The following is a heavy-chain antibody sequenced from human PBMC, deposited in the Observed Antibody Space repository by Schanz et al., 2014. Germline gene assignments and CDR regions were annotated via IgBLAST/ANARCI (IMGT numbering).Heavy chain of an antibody. CDR2: ISYDGRHK. V-gene: IGHV3-30*18. CDR1: GFTFSGYG. Sequence: QVQLVESGGGVVQPGRSLRLSCAASGFTFSGYGMHWVRQAPGKGLEWVAIISYDGRHKNYADSVKGRFTISRDNSKNTLHLQMNSLRVEDTAVYYCAKDDTQVNGMGVWGQGTTVTVSS. CDR3: AKDDTQVNGMGV. J-gene: IGHJ6*02.